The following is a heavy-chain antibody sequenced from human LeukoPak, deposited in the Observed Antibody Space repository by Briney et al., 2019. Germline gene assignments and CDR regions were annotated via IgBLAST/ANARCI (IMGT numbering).Heavy chain of an antibody. V-gene: IGHV3-11*04. CDR3: ARDGGSSWYFDY. Sequence: GRSLRLSCAASGFTFSDYYMSWIRQAPGKGLEWVSYISSSGNTTYHADSVKGRFTISRDNAKNSLYLQMSSLRAEDTAVYYCARDGGSSWYFDYWGQGTLVTVSS. CDR1: GFTFSDYY. CDR2: ISSSGNTT. J-gene: IGHJ4*02. D-gene: IGHD6-13*01.